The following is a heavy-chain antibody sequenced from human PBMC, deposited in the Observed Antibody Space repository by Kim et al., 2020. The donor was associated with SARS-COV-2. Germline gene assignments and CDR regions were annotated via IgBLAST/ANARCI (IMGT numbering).Heavy chain of an antibody. CDR3: ARVVMVRGIPIQFDY. D-gene: IGHD3-10*01. Sequence: PSLKRLVTISVDTSKNQFSLKLSSVTAADTAVYYCARVVMVRGIPIQFDYWGQGTLVTVSS. V-gene: IGHV4-31*01. J-gene: IGHJ4*02.